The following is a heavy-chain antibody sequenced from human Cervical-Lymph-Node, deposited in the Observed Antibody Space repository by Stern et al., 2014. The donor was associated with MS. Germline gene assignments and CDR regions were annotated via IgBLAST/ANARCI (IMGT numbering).Heavy chain of an antibody. CDR3: ALGGFGHYFEY. CDR2: IIPIIGTA. J-gene: IGHJ4*02. V-gene: IGHV1-69*01. Sequence: QLVQSGAEVQKPGSSVKVSCRASGGTFSSSDISWVRQAPGQGLEWMGGIIPIIGTANYAQKDQGRVTITADESTSTAYMELSSLRSEDTAIYYCALGGFGHYFEYWGQGTLVTVSS. D-gene: IGHD3-10*01. CDR1: GGTFSSSD.